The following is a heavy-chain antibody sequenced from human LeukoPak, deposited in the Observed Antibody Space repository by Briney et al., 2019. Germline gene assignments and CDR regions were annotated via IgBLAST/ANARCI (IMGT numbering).Heavy chain of an antibody. V-gene: IGHV5-10-1*01. Sequence: LGESLKISCKGSGYRFTSYWISWVRQMPGKGLEWMGRIDPSDSYTKYSPSFQGRASISVDKSISTAYLQWSSLKASDTAMYYCARQQRYWGQGTLVTVSS. CDR1: GYRFTSYW. J-gene: IGHJ4*02. CDR3: ARQQRY. CDR2: IDPSDSYT. D-gene: IGHD6-13*01.